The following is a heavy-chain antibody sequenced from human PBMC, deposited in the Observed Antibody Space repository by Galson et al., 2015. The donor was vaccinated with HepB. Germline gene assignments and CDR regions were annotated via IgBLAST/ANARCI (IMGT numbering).Heavy chain of an antibody. Sequence: SLRLSCAASGFTFSSYSMNWVRQAPGKGLEWVSSISSSSSYIYYADSVKGRFTISRDNAKNSLYLQMNSLRAEDTAVYYCARGPPPSGDRRDWFDPWGQGTLVTVSS. D-gene: IGHD4-17*01. CDR2: ISSSSSYI. CDR3: ARGPPPSGDRRDWFDP. J-gene: IGHJ5*02. V-gene: IGHV3-21*01. CDR1: GFTFSSYS.